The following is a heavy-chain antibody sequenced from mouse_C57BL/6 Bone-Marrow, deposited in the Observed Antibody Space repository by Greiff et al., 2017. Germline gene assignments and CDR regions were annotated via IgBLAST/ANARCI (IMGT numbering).Heavy chain of an antibody. D-gene: IGHD2-4*01. CDR3: ARDYYDYDDYAMDY. V-gene: IGHV1-54*01. CDR2: LNPGSGGT. CDR1: GYAFTNYL. J-gene: IGHJ4*01. Sequence: VQLQQSGAELVRPGTSVKVSCKASGYAFTNYLIEWVKQRPGQGLEWIGVLNPGSGGTNYNEKFKGKATLTADKSSSTAYMQLSSLTSEDSAVYFCARDYYDYDDYAMDYWGQGTSVTVSS.